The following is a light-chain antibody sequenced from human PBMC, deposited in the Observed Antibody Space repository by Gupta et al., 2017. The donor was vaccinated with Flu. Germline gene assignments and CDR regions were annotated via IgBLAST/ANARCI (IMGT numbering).Light chain of an antibody. CDR1: QSLLHSNGYNY. V-gene: IGKV2-28*01. CDR3: MQALRTPVFFT. CDR2: LGS. J-gene: IGKJ3*01. Sequence: DMVMTQSPLSLLVTPGEPASISCRCSQSLLHSNGYNYLDWYLQKPGQSPELLIYLGSNRASGVPDRFSGSGSGTDFTLKLSRVEAEDVGVYYCMQALRTPVFFTFGPGTKVDIK.